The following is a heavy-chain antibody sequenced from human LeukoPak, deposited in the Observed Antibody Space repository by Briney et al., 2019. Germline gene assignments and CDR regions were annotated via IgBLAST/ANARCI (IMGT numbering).Heavy chain of an antibody. J-gene: IGHJ4*02. CDR2: INENSGGS. D-gene: IGHD6-19*01. CDR1: GYTFTGYY. Sequence: AAVKVSCKASGYTFTGYYMHWVRQAPGQGLEWMGWINENSGGSNYAQNFQGRVTMTRDTSITTAYMELSRLRSDDTAVYYCARDPAQNIAVAADFDYWGQGTLVTVSS. V-gene: IGHV1-2*02. CDR3: ARDPAQNIAVAADFDY.